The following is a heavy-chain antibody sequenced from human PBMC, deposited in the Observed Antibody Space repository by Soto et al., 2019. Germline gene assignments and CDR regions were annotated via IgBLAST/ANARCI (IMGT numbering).Heavy chain of an antibody. V-gene: IGHV5-51*01. CDR3: ARLICSSTSCYDVGAFDI. CDR1: GYSFTSYW. Sequence: GESLKISCKGSGYSFTSYWIGWVRQMPGKGLEWMGIIYPGDSDTRYSPSFQGQVTISADKSISIAYLQWSSLKASDTAMYYCARLICSSTSCYDVGAFDIWGQGTMVTVSS. J-gene: IGHJ3*02. D-gene: IGHD2-2*01. CDR2: IYPGDSDT.